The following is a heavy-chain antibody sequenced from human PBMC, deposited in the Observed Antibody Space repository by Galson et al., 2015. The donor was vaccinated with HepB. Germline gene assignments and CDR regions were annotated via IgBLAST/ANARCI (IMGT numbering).Heavy chain of an antibody. CDR2: ISSNGSTI. V-gene: IGHV3-11*01. D-gene: IGHD1-1*01. CDR3: ARTTLRWFDP. Sequence: SLRLSCAASGFILSDYYMSWIRQAPGKGLEWVSYISSNGSTIYYADSVKGRFTISRDNAKKSLYLQMNSLRAEDTAVYYRARTTLRWFDPWGQGTLVTVSS. CDR1: GFILSDYY. J-gene: IGHJ5*02.